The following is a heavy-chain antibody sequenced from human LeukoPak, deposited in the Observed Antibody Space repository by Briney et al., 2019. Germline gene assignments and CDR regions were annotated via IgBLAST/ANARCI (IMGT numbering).Heavy chain of an antibody. D-gene: IGHD3-10*01. Sequence: GASVKVSCKASGYTFTTYGITWVRQAPGQGLEWMGWISAYNGNTNYAQKLQGRVTMTTDTSTSTAYMELRSLRSDDTAVYYCARGHWEGSGSYYRDQDSWGQGTLVTVSS. CDR3: ARGHWEGSGSYYRDQDS. CDR2: ISAYNGNT. V-gene: IGHV1-18*01. CDR1: GYTFTTYG. J-gene: IGHJ4*02.